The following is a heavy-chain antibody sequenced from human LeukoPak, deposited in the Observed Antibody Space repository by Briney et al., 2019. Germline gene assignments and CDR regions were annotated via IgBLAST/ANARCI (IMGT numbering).Heavy chain of an antibody. CDR3: AKDGGIAVAGTEYFQH. CDR1: GFTFSSYA. V-gene: IGHV3-23*01. J-gene: IGHJ1*01. CDR2: ISGSGGST. Sequence: GGSLRLSCAASGFTFSSYAMSWVRQAPGKGLEWVSAISGSGGSTYYADSVKGRFTISRDNSKNTLYLQMNSLRAEDTAVYYCAKDGGIAVAGTEYFQHWGQGTLVTVSS. D-gene: IGHD6-19*01.